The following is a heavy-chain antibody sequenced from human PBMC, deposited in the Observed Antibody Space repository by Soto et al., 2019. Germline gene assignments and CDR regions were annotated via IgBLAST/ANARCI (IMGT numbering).Heavy chain of an antibody. J-gene: IGHJ4*02. CDR1: DGSSSTNW. CDR2: IYHIGPT. Sequence: QVQLQESGPGLVKPSGTLSLTCAVSDGSSSTNWWSWVRQPPGKGLVWIGEIYHIGPTNYNPSLKSRITILIDKFKNPFSLDLASVTAADTDIYFCARNIAVPTTRGFEFWGQGTLVTVSS. D-gene: IGHD6-19*01. V-gene: IGHV4-4*02. CDR3: ARNIAVPTTRGFEF.